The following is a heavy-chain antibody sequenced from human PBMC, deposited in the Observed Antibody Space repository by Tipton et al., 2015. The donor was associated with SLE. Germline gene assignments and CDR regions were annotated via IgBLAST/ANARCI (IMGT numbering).Heavy chain of an antibody. J-gene: IGHJ4*02. V-gene: IGHV4-59*08. CDR3: ARHMITGGEFDY. D-gene: IGHD3-16*01. Sequence: TLSLTCSVSGGSISSNYWIWIRQPPGKGLEWIGYISDGGGTNHNPSLKSRVTISVDPAKNQLSLKLSSVTAADTAVYYCARHMITGGEFDYWGQGTLVTVSS. CDR1: GGSISSNY. CDR2: ISDGGGT.